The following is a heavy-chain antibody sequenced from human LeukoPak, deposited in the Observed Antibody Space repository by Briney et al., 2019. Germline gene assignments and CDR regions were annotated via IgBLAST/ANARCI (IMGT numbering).Heavy chain of an antibody. J-gene: IGHJ6*03. CDR2: ISGSGGST. D-gene: IGHD5-18*01. CDR1: GFTFSSYA. Sequence: GGSLRLSCAASGFTFSSYAMSWVRQAPGKGLEWVSAISGSGGSTYYADSVKGRFTISRDNSKNTLYLQMDSLRAEDTAVYYCAKGDTDYHYYYYMDVWGKGTTVTVSS. V-gene: IGHV3-23*01. CDR3: AKGDTDYHYYYYMDV.